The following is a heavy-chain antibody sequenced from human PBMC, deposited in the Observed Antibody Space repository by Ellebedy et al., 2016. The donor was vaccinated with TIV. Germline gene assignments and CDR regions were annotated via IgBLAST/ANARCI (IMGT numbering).Heavy chain of an antibody. J-gene: IGHJ6*02. CDR2: ISGSGGST. V-gene: IGHV3-23*01. CDR1: GFTFSSYA. D-gene: IGHD3-10*01. CDR3: AKEIGSGSYYNGRYYYYGMDV. Sequence: GESLKISXAASGFTFSSYAMSWVRQAPGKGLEWVSAISGSGGSTYYADSVKGRFTISRDNSKNTLYLQMNSLRAEDTAVYYCAKEIGSGSYYNGRYYYYGMDVWGQGTTVTVSS.